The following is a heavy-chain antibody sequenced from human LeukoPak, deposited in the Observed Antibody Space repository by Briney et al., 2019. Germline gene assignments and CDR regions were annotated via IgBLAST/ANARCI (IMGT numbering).Heavy chain of an antibody. J-gene: IGHJ4*02. CDR3: AAPSGKGGYGYLRFDY. Sequence: SVKVSCKASGFTFTSSALQWVRQARGQRLEWIGWIVAVFGKANYAQKFQERVTITTDMSTSTAYMELSSLRSEDTAVYYCAAPSGKGGYGYLRFDYWGQGTLVTVSS. CDR1: GFTFTSSA. CDR2: IVAVFGKA. V-gene: IGHV1-58*01. D-gene: IGHD5-12*01.